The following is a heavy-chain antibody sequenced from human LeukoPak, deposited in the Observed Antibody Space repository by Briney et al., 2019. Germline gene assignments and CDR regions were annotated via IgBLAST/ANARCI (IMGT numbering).Heavy chain of an antibody. D-gene: IGHD6-6*01. V-gene: IGHV4-34*01. CDR1: GGSFSGYY. J-gene: IGHJ3*02. CDR3: ARVTYSSSSISLDAFDI. CDR2: INHSGST. Sequence: SETLSLTCAVYGGSFSGYYWSWIRQPPGKGLEWIGEINHSGSTNYNPSLKSRVTISVDTSKNQFSLKLSSVTAADTAVYHCARVTYSSSSISLDAFDIWGQGTVVTVSS.